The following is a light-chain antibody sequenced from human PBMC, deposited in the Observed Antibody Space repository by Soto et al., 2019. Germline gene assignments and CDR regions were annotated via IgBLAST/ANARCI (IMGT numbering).Light chain of an antibody. J-gene: IGKJ3*01. Sequence: DIPMTQSPSSLSASVGDRVTITCRASQGITNYLAWYQQKPGKAPNLLNYSASSLQSGVQSRFIGSGSAANFTLTISSLEPEDFATYYWQQANSFPRTFGPGTKVDIK. CDR3: QQANSFPRT. CDR1: QGITNY. V-gene: IGKV1-12*01. CDR2: SAS.